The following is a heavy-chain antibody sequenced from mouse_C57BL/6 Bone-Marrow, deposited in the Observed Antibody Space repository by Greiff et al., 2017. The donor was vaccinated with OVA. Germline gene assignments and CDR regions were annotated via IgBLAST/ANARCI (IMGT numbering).Heavy chain of an antibody. D-gene: IGHD1-1*01. CDR2: ISDGGSYT. CDR3: ARDPFIYYYGSGAMDY. V-gene: IGHV5-4*01. J-gene: IGHJ4*01. Sequence: EVQRVESGGGLVKPGGSLKLSCAASGFTFSSYAMSWVRQTPEKRLEWVATISDGGSYTYYPDNVKGRFTISRDNAKNNLYLQMSHLKSEDTAMYYCARDPFIYYYGSGAMDYWGQGTSVTVSS. CDR1: GFTFSSYA.